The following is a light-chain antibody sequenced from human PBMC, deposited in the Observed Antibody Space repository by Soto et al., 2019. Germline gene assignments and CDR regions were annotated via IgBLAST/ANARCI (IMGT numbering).Light chain of an antibody. CDR1: QSVGYN. CDR3: QQYESWSPLFT. J-gene: IGKJ2*01. CDR2: GSS. V-gene: IGKV3-15*01. Sequence: EIMMTQSPDILSVSPGERATLSCRASQSVGYNLAWYQQKPGQPPTPFIYGSSIRATDIPARFSGSGSGTEFTLTINNLQSDDSAFYYCQQYESWSPLFTFGQGTKVDIK.